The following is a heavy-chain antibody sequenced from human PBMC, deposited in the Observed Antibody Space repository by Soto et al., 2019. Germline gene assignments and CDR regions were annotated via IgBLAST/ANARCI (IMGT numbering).Heavy chain of an antibody. CDR1: GFSLSTSGVG. Sequence: QITLKESGPTLVKPTQTLTLTCTFSGFSLSTSGVGVGWIRQPPGKALEWLALIYWDDDKRYSPSLNNRLTIXKXXSKNQVVLTMTNMDPVDTATYYCANGRGYSYKFDYWGQGILVTVSS. CDR2: IYWDDDK. J-gene: IGHJ4*02. V-gene: IGHV2-5*02. D-gene: IGHD5-18*01. CDR3: ANGRGYSYKFDY.